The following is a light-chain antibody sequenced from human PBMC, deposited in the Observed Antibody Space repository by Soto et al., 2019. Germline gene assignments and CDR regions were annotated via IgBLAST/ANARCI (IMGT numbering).Light chain of an antibody. Sequence: EIVMTQSPATLSVSPGERATLSCRASQSVSSNFAWYQQKPGQAPRLLIYGASTRATGIPARFSGSGSGTEFTLTISSLQSEDFAVYYCQQYSNWPPITFGQGTRLEIK. J-gene: IGKJ5*01. CDR2: GAS. CDR3: QQYSNWPPIT. CDR1: QSVSSN. V-gene: IGKV3-15*01.